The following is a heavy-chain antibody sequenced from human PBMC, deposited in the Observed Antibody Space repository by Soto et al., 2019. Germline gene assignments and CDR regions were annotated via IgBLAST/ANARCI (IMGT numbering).Heavy chain of an antibody. CDR2: INPSGGST. CDR1: GYSFSSYA. CDR3: ARDDTYYDFWSPNPGAFDI. Sequence: ASVKVSCKASGYSFSSYAISWVRQAPGQGLEWMGIINPSGGSTSYAQKFQGRVTMTRDTSTSTVYMELSSLRSEDTAVYYCARDDTYYDFWSPNPGAFDIWGQGTMVTVSS. V-gene: IGHV1-46*01. D-gene: IGHD3-3*01. J-gene: IGHJ3*02.